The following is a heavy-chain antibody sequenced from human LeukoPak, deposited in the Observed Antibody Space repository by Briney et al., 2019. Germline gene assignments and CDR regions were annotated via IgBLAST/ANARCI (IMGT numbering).Heavy chain of an antibody. Sequence: GGSLRLSCAASGFTFSSYGMHWVRQAPGKGLEWVAVIWYDGSNKYYADSVKGRFTISRDNSKNTLYLQMNSLRAEDTAVYYCARADTAVQNKNWFDPWGQGTLVTVSS. V-gene: IGHV3-33*01. CDR3: ARADTAVQNKNWFDP. CDR2: IWYDGSNK. J-gene: IGHJ5*02. D-gene: IGHD5-18*01. CDR1: GFTFSSYG.